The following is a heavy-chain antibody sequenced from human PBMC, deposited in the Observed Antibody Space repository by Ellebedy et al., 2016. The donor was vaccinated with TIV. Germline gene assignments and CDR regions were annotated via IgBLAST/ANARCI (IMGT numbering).Heavy chain of an antibody. CDR2: IYYSGST. J-gene: IGHJ6*02. CDR3: ARLEMATIRYGMDV. Sequence: MPSETLSLTCTVSGGSISSYYWSRIRQPPGKGLEWIGYIYYSGSTNYNPSLKSRVTISVDAAKNQFSLKLSSVTAADTAVYYCARLEMATIRYGMDVWGQGTTVTVSS. V-gene: IGHV4-59*01. CDR1: GGSISSYY. D-gene: IGHD5-24*01.